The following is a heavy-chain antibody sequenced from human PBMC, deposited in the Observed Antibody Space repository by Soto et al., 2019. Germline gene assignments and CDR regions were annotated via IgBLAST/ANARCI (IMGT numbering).Heavy chain of an antibody. J-gene: IGHJ4*02. D-gene: IGHD6-13*01. CDR2: IYPGDFDT. CDR3: ARTTWKLVDPYYFDY. CDR1: GYSFATYW. V-gene: IGHV5-51*01. Sequence: GESLKISCKGSGYSFATYWIGWVRQMPGKGLEWMGIIYPGDFDTRYSPSFQGQVTISVDKSISTAYLQWSSLKALDTAMYYCARTTWKLVDPYYFDYWGQGTLVTVSS.